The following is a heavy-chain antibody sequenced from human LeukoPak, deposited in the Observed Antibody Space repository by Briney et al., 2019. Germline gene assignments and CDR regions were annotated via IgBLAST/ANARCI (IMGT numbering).Heavy chain of an antibody. CDR3: ARDLSGIVVVPAAVAWFDP. CDR1: GYTFTSYG. CDR2: ISAYNGNT. D-gene: IGHD2-2*01. V-gene: IGHV1-18*01. J-gene: IGHJ5*02. Sequence: ASVKVSCKASGYTFTSYGISWVRQAPGQGLEWMGWISAYNGNTNYAQKLQGRVTMTTDTSTSTAYMELRSLRSDDTAVYYCARDLSGIVVVPAAVAWFDPWGQGTLVTVPS.